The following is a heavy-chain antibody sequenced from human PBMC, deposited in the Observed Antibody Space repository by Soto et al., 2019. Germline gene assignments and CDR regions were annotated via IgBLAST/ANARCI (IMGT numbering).Heavy chain of an antibody. CDR1: GFTFSSYS. CDR2: ISSSSSYI. Sequence: GGSLRLSCAASGFTFSSYSMNWVRQAPGKGLEWVSSISSSSSYIYYADSVKGRFTISRDNAKNSLYLQMNSLRAEDTAVYYCARDGNYGDYQSAFDIWGQGTMVTVSS. CDR3: ARDGNYGDYQSAFDI. V-gene: IGHV3-21*01. J-gene: IGHJ3*02. D-gene: IGHD4-17*01.